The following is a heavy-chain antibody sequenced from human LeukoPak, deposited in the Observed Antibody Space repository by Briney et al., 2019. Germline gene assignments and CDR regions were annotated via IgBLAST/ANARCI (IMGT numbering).Heavy chain of an antibody. Sequence: ASVKVSCKASGYTFTGYYMHWVREAPGQGLEWMGWINPNSGGTNYAQKFQGRVTMTRDTSISTAYMELSRLRSDDTAVYYCWVVITHDAFDIWGQGTMVTVSS. D-gene: IGHD3-22*01. V-gene: IGHV1-2*02. CDR3: WVVITHDAFDI. J-gene: IGHJ3*02. CDR2: INPNSGGT. CDR1: GYTFTGYY.